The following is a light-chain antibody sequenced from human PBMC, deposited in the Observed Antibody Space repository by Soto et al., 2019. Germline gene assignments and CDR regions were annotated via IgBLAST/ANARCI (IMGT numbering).Light chain of an antibody. J-gene: IGKJ1*01. V-gene: IGKV3-11*01. CDR3: QQRRHWPWT. CDR1: QSVSFY. Sequence: EVVLTQSPATLSLSPGETATLSCRASQSVSFYLGWYQQKPGQAPRLLFYDVSNRATGVPARFSGSGSETDFNLTISSLGPEDFAVYHCQQRRHWPWTFGQGTKVELK. CDR2: DVS.